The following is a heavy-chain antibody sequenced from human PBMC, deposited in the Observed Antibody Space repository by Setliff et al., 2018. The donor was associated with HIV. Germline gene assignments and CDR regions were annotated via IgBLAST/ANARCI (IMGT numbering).Heavy chain of an antibody. D-gene: IGHD6-13*01. CDR1: GFTFSSYW. V-gene: IGHV3-74*01. CDR2: IKSDGSSI. CDR3: TRGGSWAQGDY. J-gene: IGHJ4*02. Sequence: ETLSLSCAASGFTFSSYWMHWVRQAPGKGLVWVSRIKSDGSSISYADSVKGRFTISRDNAKNTLYLQMNSPRAEDTAVYYCTRGGSWAQGDYWGQGTLVTVSS.